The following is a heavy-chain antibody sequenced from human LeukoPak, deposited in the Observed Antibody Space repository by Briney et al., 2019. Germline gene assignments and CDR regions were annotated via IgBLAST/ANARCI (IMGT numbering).Heavy chain of an antibody. J-gene: IGHJ4*02. D-gene: IGHD2-21*01. CDR2: ISWNSGSI. CDR3: AKDIKRTFSEGLVY. Sequence: GGSLRLSCAASGFTFDDYAMHWVRQAPGKGLEWVSGISWNSGSIGYADSVKGRFTISRDNAKNSLYLQMNSLRAEDTALYYCAKDIKRTFSEGLVYWGQGTLVTVSS. V-gene: IGHV3-9*01. CDR1: GFTFDDYA.